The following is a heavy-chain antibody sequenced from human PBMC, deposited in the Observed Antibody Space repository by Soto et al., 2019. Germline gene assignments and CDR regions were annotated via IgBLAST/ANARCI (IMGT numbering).Heavy chain of an antibody. V-gene: IGHV4-34*01. CDR3: ARGANWGVSWYFYL. J-gene: IGHJ2*01. Sequence: QVQLQQWGARLLKPSETLALTCAAYGGSFSGYYWSWIRQTPGKGLVWIGEINHSGSTNDNPALTSRVTLSVDTSKTQFSLRVSSVTAAGTALYYCARGANWGVSWYFYLWGRGTLVTVSS. CDR1: GGSFSGYY. CDR2: INHSGST. D-gene: IGHD7-27*01.